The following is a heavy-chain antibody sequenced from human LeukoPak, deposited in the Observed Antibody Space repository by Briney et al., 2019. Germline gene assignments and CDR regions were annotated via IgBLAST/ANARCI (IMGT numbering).Heavy chain of an antibody. CDR1: GFTFSSYG. V-gene: IGHV3-23*01. CDR3: ARYDSSGYEGLDY. Sequence: GGTLRLSCAASGFTFSSYGMSWVRQAPGKGLEWVSTIIASGGSTYDADSVKGRFTISRDNSRNTLYLQMNSLRAEDTALYYCARYDSSGYEGLDYWGQGTLVTVSS. J-gene: IGHJ4*02. CDR2: IIASGGST. D-gene: IGHD3-22*01.